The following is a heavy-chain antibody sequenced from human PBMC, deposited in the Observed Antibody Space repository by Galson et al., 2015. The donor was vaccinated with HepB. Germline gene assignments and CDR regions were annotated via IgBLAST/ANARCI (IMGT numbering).Heavy chain of an antibody. D-gene: IGHD2-15*01. Sequence: SVKVSCKASGYTLTNYHFHWVRQAPGQGPEWMSKIFAGEGSTRFEERFQGRVTLTRDSSTSTIYMEVSSLRSDDTAVYYCARETPDTYYFDSWGQGTLVTVSS. CDR1: GYTLTNYH. J-gene: IGHJ4*02. V-gene: IGHV1-46*01. CDR3: ARETPDTYYFDS. CDR2: IFAGEGST.